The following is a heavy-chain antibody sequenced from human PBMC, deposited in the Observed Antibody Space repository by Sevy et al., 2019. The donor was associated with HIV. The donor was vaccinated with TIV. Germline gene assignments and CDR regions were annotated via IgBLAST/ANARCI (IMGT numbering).Heavy chain of an antibody. V-gene: IGHV3-30-3*01. CDR2: ISYDGSNK. J-gene: IGHJ4*02. D-gene: IGHD2-15*01. CDR3: ARGGVVVAATPPDY. CDR1: GFTFSSYA. Sequence: GGSLRLSCAASGFTFSSYAMHWVRQAPGKGLEWVAVISYDGSNKYYADSVKGRFTISRDNSKNTLYLQMNSRRAEDTAVYYCARGGVVVAATPPDYWGQGTLVTVSS.